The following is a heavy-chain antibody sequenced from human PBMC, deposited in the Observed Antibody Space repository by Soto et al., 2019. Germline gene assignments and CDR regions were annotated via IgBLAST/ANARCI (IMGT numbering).Heavy chain of an antibody. CDR1: GFSFSTYA. CDR2: SSGSGGGT. V-gene: IGHV3-23*01. J-gene: IGHJ4*02. Sequence: EVQLLESGGGLVQPGGSLRLSCAASGFSFSTYAMSWVRQAPGKGLEWVSASSGSGGGTYYADSVKGPFTISRDNSKNTLYREMNSLRAEDTAVYYWAKVRKQWLVFPPFDSWGQGTLVTVSS. CDR3: AKVRKQWLVFPPFDS. D-gene: IGHD6-19*01.